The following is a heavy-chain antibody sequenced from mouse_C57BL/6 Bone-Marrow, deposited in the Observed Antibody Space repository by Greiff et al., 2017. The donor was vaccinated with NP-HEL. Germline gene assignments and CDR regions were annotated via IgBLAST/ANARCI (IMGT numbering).Heavy chain of an antibody. V-gene: IGHV1-5*01. CDR3: TKKLYDYDEGGAMDY. J-gene: IGHJ4*01. CDR1: GYTFTSYW. CDR2: IYPGNSDT. Sequence: VQLQQSGTVLARPGASVKMSCKTSGYTFTSYWMHWVKQRPGQGLEWIGAIYPGNSDTSYNQKFKGKAKLTAVTSASTAYMELSSLTNEDSAVYYCTKKLYDYDEGGAMDYWGQGTSVTVSS. D-gene: IGHD2-4*01.